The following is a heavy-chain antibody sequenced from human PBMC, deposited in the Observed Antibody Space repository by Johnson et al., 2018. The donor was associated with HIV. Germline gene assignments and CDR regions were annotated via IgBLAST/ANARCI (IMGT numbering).Heavy chain of an antibody. CDR1: GFTFDDYG. CDR3: VRERIWSDAFDI. J-gene: IGHJ3*02. V-gene: IGHV3-7*01. CDR2: IKQDGSEK. D-gene: IGHD3-3*01. Sequence: VQLVESGGGVVRPGGSLRLSCAASGFTFDDYGMSWVRPAPGKGLEWVANIKQDGSEKYYVASVKGRFTISRDNAKNTLYLQMNSLRDEDTAVYYCVRERIWSDAFDIWGQGTMVTVSS.